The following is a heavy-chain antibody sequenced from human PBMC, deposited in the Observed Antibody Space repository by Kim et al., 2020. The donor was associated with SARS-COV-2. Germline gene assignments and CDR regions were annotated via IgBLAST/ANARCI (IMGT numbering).Heavy chain of an antibody. CDR3: AREKQQLVGAFDI. J-gene: IGHJ3*02. Sequence: YAQKFQGRVTMTRDTSISTAYMELSRLRSDDTVVYYCAREKQQLVGAFDIWGQGTMVTVSS. V-gene: IGHV1-2*05. D-gene: IGHD6-13*01.